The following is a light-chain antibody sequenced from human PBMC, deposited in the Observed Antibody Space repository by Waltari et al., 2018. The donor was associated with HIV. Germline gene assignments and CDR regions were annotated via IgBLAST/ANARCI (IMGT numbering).Light chain of an antibody. CDR2: SHI. V-gene: IGLV1-40*01. CDR3: QSYVSRLRASV. CDR1: RSYIGPGLV. J-gene: IGLJ2*01. Sequence: QSALAQPPSVSGAPGQRVTISCTGNRSYIGPGLVVPWYQHRPGTDPKLLVYSHINRPPGVHDRFSGSKSGTSASLVVTGLQAEDEADYHGQSYVSRLRASVFGWGTKLTVL.